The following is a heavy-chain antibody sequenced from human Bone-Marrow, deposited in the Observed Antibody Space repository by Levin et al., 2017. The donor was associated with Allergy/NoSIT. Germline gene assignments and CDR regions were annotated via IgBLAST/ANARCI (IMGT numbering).Heavy chain of an antibody. CDR1: GFTFSSYA. CDR2: ISGSGGST. J-gene: IGHJ6*03. Sequence: GGSLRLSCAASGFTFSSYAMSWVRQAPGKGLEWVSAISGSGGSTYYADSVKGRFTISRDNSKNTLYLQMNSLRAEDTAVYYCAKPNRGCSSTSCYIYYYYYMDVWGKGTTVTVSS. CDR3: AKPNRGCSSTSCYIYYYYYMDV. V-gene: IGHV3-23*01. D-gene: IGHD2-2*02.